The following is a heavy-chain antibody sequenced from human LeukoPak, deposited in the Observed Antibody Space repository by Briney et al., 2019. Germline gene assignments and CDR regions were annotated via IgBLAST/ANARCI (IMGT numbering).Heavy chain of an antibody. D-gene: IGHD1-26*01. CDR2: ISTYNGNT. Sequence: GASVKVSCKASGYTFTSYGISWVRQAPGQGLEWMGWISTYNGNTNYAQKLQGRVTMTTDTSTSTAYMELRSLRPEDTAMYYCARDQTHSGSYSPPDYWGQGTLVTVSS. CDR3: ARDQTHSGSYSPPDY. J-gene: IGHJ4*02. CDR1: GYTFTSYG. V-gene: IGHV1-18*01.